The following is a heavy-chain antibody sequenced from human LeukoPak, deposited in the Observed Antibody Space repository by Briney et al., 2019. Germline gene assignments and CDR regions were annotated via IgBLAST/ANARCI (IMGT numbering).Heavy chain of an antibody. CDR1: GFTFSDYS. CDR2: IGIDSGNT. V-gene: IGHV3-48*01. CDR3: ARDYKYAFDN. Sequence: GGSLRLSCAAPGFTFSDYSMNWGRQAPGNGLEWISYIGIDSGNTNYADSVKGRFTISGDKAKNSLYLQMNSLRVEDTAVYYCARDYKYAFDNWGQGTLVTASS. D-gene: IGHD5-24*01. J-gene: IGHJ4*02.